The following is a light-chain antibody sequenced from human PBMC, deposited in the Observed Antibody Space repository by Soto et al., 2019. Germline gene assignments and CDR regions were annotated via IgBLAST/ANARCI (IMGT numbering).Light chain of an antibody. J-gene: IGKJ1*01. V-gene: IGKV1-5*01. CDR2: DVS. CDR3: QQYNSYST. CDR1: QNINNW. Sequence: MYKSASAVSAKEGDRVSITCRASQNINNWLAWYQQKPGKAPNLLIYDVSSLESGVPSRFSGSRSGTEFTLTITSLQPDDFATYYCQQYNSYSTFGQRTNADI.